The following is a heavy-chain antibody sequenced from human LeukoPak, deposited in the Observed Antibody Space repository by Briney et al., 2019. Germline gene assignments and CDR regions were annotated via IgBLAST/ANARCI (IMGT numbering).Heavy chain of an antibody. CDR2: ISGSGGST. V-gene: IGHV3-23*01. CDR3: ARETKHFTGYSSGWYYFDY. D-gene: IGHD6-19*01. J-gene: IGHJ4*02. Sequence: PGGSLRLSCAASGFTFSSYAMSWVRQAPGKGLEWVSAISGSGGSTYYADSVKGRFTISRDNSKNTLYLQMNSLRAEDTAVYYCARETKHFTGYSSGWYYFDYWGQGTLVTVSS. CDR1: GFTFSSYA.